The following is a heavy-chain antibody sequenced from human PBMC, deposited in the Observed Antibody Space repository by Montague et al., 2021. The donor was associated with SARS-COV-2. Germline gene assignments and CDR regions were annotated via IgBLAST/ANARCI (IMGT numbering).Heavy chain of an antibody. Sequence: SETLSLTCAVYGGSFSRYYWSWIRQPPGKGLEWIGEINHSGSTNYNPSLKSRVTISVDTSKNQFSLKLSSVTAADTAVYYCAREVGRGYSGYEGEYWGQGTLVTVSS. D-gene: IGHD5-12*01. J-gene: IGHJ4*02. CDR1: GGSFSRYY. V-gene: IGHV4-34*01. CDR2: INHSGST. CDR3: AREVGRGYSGYEGEY.